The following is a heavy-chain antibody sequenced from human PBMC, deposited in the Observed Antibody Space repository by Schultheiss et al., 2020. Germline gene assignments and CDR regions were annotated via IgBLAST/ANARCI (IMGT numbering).Heavy chain of an antibody. D-gene: IGHD5-18*01. CDR1: GGTFSSYA. Sequence: SVKVSCKASGGTFSSYAISWVRQAPGQGLEWMGGIIPIFGTANYAQKFQGRVTITADKSTSTVYMELSSLGSEDTAVYYCARGRYSHGDYWGQGTLVTVSS. CDR3: ARGRYSHGDY. J-gene: IGHJ4*02. V-gene: IGHV1-69*06. CDR2: IIPIFGTA.